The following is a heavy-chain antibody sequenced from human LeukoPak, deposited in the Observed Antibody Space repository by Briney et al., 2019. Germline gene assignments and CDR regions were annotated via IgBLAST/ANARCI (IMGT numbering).Heavy chain of an antibody. V-gene: IGHV1-46*01. Sequence: ASVKVSCKASGYTFTSYYMHWVRQAPGQGLEWMGIINPSGGSTSYAQKFQGRVTMTRDMSTSTVYMELSSLRSEDTAVYYCARDPHFYSNPGYYFDYWGQGTLVTVSS. CDR2: INPSGGST. D-gene: IGHD4-11*01. CDR3: ARDPHFYSNPGYYFDY. J-gene: IGHJ4*02. CDR1: GYTFTSYY.